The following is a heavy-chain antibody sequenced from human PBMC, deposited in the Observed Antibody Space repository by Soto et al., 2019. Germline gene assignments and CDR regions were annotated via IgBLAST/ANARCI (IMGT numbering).Heavy chain of an antibody. D-gene: IGHD2-21*02. V-gene: IGHV4-31*03. CDR1: GASISSGGYY. Sequence: QVQLQESGPGLVKPSQTLSLTCTVSGASISSGGYYWSWIRQHPGKGLEWIGYIYYSGSTYYNPYLKSRVTISVDKSKNQFSLKLSSVTAADTAVYSCARSRVVVTALRPFDIWGQGTMVTVSS. J-gene: IGHJ3*02. CDR3: ARSRVVVTALRPFDI. CDR2: IYYSGST.